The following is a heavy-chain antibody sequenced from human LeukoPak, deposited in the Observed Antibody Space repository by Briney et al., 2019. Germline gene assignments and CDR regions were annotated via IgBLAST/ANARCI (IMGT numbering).Heavy chain of an antibody. Sequence: SVEVSCKASGGTFSSYAINWVRQAPGQGLEWMGGIIPIFGTTNYAQKFQGRVTITADESTSTAYMELSSLRSEDTAVYYCARGRYDSSGYYRYYFDYWGQGTLVTVSS. J-gene: IGHJ4*02. CDR1: GGTFSSYA. D-gene: IGHD3-22*01. V-gene: IGHV1-69*13. CDR2: IIPIFGTT. CDR3: ARGRYDSSGYYRYYFDY.